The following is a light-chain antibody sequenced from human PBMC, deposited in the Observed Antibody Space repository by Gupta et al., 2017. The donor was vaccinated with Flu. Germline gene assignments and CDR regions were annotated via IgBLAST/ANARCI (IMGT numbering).Light chain of an antibody. Sequence: QPVVTQSPSASASLGASVKLTCTLSSGHSSYAIEWHQQQPEKGPRYLMKINSGGSHTKGDGIPDRFSGSSSGAERYLTISSLQSEDEADYYCQTWGASTWVFGGGTKLTVL. J-gene: IGLJ3*02. CDR1: SGHSSYA. CDR3: QTWGASTWV. CDR2: INSGGSH. V-gene: IGLV4-69*01.